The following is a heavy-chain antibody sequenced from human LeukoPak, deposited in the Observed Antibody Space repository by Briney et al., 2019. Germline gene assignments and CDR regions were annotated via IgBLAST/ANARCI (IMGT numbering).Heavy chain of an antibody. V-gene: IGHV4-34*01. J-gene: IGHJ4*02. Sequence: KASETLSLTCAVYGGSFSGYYWSWIRQPPGKGLEWIGEINHSGSTNYNPSLKSRVTISVDTSKNQFSLKLSSVTAADTAVYYCARGRRAALSYWGQGTLVTVSS. CDR2: INHSGST. CDR1: GGSFSGYY. CDR3: ARGRRAALSY. D-gene: IGHD6-25*01.